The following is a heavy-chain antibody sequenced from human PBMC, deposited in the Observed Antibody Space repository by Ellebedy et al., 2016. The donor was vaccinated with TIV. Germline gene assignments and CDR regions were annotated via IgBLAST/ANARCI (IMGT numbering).Heavy chain of an antibody. J-gene: IGHJ4*02. D-gene: IGHD6-13*01. CDR2: VNSDGSST. CDR1: GFTFSASA. Sequence: PGGSLRLSCAASGFTFSASAMHWARQAPGKGLVWVSRVNSDGSSTTYADSVKGRFTISRDNAKHTLYLQMNSLRGEDTAVYYCVSSSPVIDYWGQGTLVTVSS. V-gene: IGHV3-74*01. CDR3: VSSSPVIDY.